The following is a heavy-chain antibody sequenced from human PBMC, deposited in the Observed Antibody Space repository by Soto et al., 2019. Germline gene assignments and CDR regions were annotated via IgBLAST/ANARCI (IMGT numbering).Heavy chain of an antibody. CDR2: INHGNGNT. CDR3: ARAISGYVS. V-gene: IGHV1-3*01. J-gene: IGHJ5*02. Sequence: QVQLVQSGAEVKKPGASVKVACKASGITYTTYAIHWVRQAPGQGLEWMGWINHGNGNTRYSQRFQGRVPLTTDTSARTAYMDVSSLTSEDTAVYYCARAISGYVSWGQGTLITVSS. CDR1: GITYTTYA. D-gene: IGHD5-12*01.